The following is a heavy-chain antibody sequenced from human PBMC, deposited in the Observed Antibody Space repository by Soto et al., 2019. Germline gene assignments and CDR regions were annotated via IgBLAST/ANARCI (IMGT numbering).Heavy chain of an antibody. Sequence: EVQLLESGGGLVQPGGSLRLSCAVSGFTFSNYAMSWVRXXXXXXXEWVSAISGNGGGTYHAYSVKGRFTISRDNSKXXXXXXXXXXXXXXXXXXXXXXXXXXXXXXXDYWGQGTLVTVSS. CDR2: ISGNGGGT. V-gene: IGHV3-23*01. CDR1: GFTFSNYA. J-gene: IGHJ4*02. CDR3: XXXXXXXXXXXDY.